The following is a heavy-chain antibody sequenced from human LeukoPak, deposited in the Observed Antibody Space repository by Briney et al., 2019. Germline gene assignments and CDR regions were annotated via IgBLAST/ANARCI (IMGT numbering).Heavy chain of an antibody. D-gene: IGHD5-18*01. CDR1: GGSISSSNW. CDR3: ARDLNQPRYYSYGFDY. J-gene: IGHJ4*02. V-gene: IGHV4-4*02. Sequence: SETLSLTCAVSGGSISSSNWWSWVRQPPGKGLEWIGEIYHSGSTNYNPSLKSRVTISVDKSKNQFSLKLSSVTAADTAVYYCARDLNQPRYYSYGFDYWGQGTLVTVSS. CDR2: IYHSGST.